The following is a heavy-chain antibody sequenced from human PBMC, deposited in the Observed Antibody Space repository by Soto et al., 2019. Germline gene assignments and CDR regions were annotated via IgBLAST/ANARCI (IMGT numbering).Heavy chain of an antibody. V-gene: IGHV1-46*01. D-gene: IGHD5-12*01. CDR1: GYTFTSYY. Sequence: AASVKVSCNASGYTFTSYYMHWVRQAPGQELEWMGIINPSGGSTSYAQKFQGRVTMTRDTSTSTVYMELSSLRSEDTAVYYCAREGYSGYDYSYYGMDVWGQGTTVTVSS. CDR2: INPSGGST. J-gene: IGHJ6*02. CDR3: AREGYSGYDYSYYGMDV.